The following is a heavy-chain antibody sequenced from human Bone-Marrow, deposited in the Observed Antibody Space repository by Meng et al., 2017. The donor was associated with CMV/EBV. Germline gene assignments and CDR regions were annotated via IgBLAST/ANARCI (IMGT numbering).Heavy chain of an antibody. Sequence: SETLSLTCSVSGGSISSTTYYWGWIRQPPGKGLEWIGSFYYSGTTYYEPSLKSRVTISVDKSKNQFSLKLRSVTAADTAVYYCARALWELFDYWGQGMLVTFSS. V-gene: IGHV4-39*07. J-gene: IGHJ4*02. CDR3: ARALWELFDY. CDR1: GGSISSTTYY. CDR2: FYYSGTT. D-gene: IGHD3-16*01.